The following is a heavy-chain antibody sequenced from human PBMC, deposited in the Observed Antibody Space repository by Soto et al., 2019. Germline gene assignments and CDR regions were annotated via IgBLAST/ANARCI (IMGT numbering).Heavy chain of an antibody. CDR3: SIAGVVVVAATYDP. CDR2: IRSKGYGGTT. Sequence: EVQLVEAGGGVGKPGRSLRLSCTASGFTFGDYAMSWFRQAPGKGLDWVGFIRSKGYGGTTEYAASVKGRFSISRDDSKSIAYLQMNSLKTEDTAVYYCSIAGVVVVAATYDPWGQGTLVTVSS. CDR1: GFTFGDYA. V-gene: IGHV3-49*05. J-gene: IGHJ5*02. D-gene: IGHD2-15*01.